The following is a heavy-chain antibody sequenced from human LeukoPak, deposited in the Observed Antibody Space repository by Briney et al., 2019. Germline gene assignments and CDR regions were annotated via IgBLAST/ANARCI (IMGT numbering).Heavy chain of an antibody. Sequence: SETLSLTCTVSGGSISSYYWSWIRQPPGKGLEWIGYIYYSGSTNYNPSLKSRATISVDTSKNQFSLKLSSVTAADTAVYYCARLYGSGSYFVDYWGQGTLVTVSS. D-gene: IGHD3-10*01. V-gene: IGHV4-59*08. CDR3: ARLYGSGSYFVDY. CDR1: GGSISSYY. J-gene: IGHJ4*02. CDR2: IYYSGST.